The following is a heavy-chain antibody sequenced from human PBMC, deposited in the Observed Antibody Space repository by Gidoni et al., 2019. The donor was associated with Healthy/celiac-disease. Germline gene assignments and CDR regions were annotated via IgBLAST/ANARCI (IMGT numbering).Heavy chain of an antibody. Sequence: QLQLQESGPGLVKPSDTLSLTCTVSGVSIISSSYYWGWIRQPPGKGLEWIGSIYYSGSTYYNPALKSRVTISVETSKNQFSLKLSSVTAADTAVYYCARLRYYDSSGYYYYFDYWGQGTLVTVSS. CDR3: ARLRYYDSSGYYYYFDY. CDR1: GVSIISSSYY. D-gene: IGHD3-22*01. V-gene: IGHV4-39*01. J-gene: IGHJ4*02. CDR2: IYYSGST.